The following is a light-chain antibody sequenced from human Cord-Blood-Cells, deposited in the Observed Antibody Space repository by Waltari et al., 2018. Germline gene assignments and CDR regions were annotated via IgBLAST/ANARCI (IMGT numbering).Light chain of an antibody. V-gene: IGKV1-39*01. J-gene: IGKJ1*01. Sequence: DIQMTQSPSSLSASVGDRVTITCRASQSISSILNWYQQKPGKAPKLLIYAASSLQRGVPSRFSGSGSGTDFTLTISSLQPEDFATYYCQQSYSTPRTFGQGTKVEIK. CDR3: QQSYSTPRT. CDR1: QSISSI. CDR2: AAS.